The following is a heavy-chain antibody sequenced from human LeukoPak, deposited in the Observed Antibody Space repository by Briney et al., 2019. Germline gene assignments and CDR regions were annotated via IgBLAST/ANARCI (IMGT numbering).Heavy chain of an antibody. CDR3: AREAVGAAIDY. CDR1: GFTFSRHA. V-gene: IGHV3-64*01. CDR2: ISSSGGST. D-gene: IGHD1-26*01. Sequence: GGSLRLSCTASGFTFSRHAMHWVRQAPGKGLEYVSAISSSGGSTYYGNSVKGRFTISRDNSKNTLYLQMGSLRTDDMAVYYCAREAVGAAIDYWGQGILVTVSS. J-gene: IGHJ4*02.